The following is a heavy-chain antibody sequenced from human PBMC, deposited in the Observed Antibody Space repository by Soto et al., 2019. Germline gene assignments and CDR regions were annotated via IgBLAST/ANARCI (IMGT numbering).Heavy chain of an antibody. V-gene: IGHV3-23*01. CDR3: AKELKYTYGFPYFYGMDV. CDR1: GFTFTSYA. CDR2: ISGSGVST. J-gene: IGHJ6*02. Sequence: LRLSCAASGFTFTSYAMSWVRQAPGKWLDWVSSISGSGVSTYYADSVKGLFTISRDNSKNTLYLQMNSLGAEDTAVYYCAKELKYTYGFPYFYGMDVWGQWTTLTVYS. D-gene: IGHD5-18*01.